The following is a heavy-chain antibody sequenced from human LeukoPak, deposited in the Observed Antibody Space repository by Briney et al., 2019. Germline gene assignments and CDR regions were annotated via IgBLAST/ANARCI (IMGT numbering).Heavy chain of an antibody. Sequence: GGSLRLSCAGSGFIFSHFTMTWVRQAPGMALQWVSSINGSGDATLYADSVMGRFTISRDNAKNTVSLQMNNLRAEDTAIYYCTKSDCGSDGCKLLSYWGQGTLVTASS. D-gene: IGHD3-10*01. V-gene: IGHV3-23*01. J-gene: IGHJ4*02. CDR3: TKSDCGSDGCKLLSY. CDR1: GFIFSHFT. CDR2: INGSGDAT.